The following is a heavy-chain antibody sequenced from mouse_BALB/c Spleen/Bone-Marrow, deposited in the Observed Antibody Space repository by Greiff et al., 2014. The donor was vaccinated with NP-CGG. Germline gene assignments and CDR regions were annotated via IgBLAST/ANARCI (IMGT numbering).Heavy chain of an antibody. CDR1: GYTFSSYW. CDR3: AKIRFALAY. V-gene: IGHV1-74*01. J-gene: IGHJ4*01. CDR2: IDPSNSET. Sequence: VQVVESGPELVRPGSSVKMSCKASGYTFSSYWMHWVKQRPGQGLEWIGMIDPSNSETRLNQKFMDKATLNVDKSSNTAYMQLMTLTSEASAFYYCAKIRFALAYWGQGTSVTVSS.